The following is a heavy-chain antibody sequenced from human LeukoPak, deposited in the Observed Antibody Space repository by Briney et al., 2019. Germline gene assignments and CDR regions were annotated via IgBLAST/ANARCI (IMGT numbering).Heavy chain of an antibody. D-gene: IGHD3-3*01. Sequence: SETLSLTCAVYGGSFSGYYWSWIRQPPGKGLEWIGEINHSGSTNYNPSLKSRVTISVDTSKNQFSLKLSSVTAADTAVYYCARGRFWIMTHWGQGTLVTVSS. CDR2: INHSGST. CDR3: ARGRFWIMTH. J-gene: IGHJ4*02. V-gene: IGHV4-34*01. CDR1: GGSFSGYY.